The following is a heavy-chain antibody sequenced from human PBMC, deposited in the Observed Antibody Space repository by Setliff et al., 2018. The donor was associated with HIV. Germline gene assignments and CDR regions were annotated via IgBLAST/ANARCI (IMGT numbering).Heavy chain of an antibody. V-gene: IGHV4-39*01. CDR1: GGSISSSIYY. D-gene: IGHD6-6*01. CDR2: IYYSGSTYYYGGST. Sequence: KPSETLSLTCTVSGGSISSSIYYWGWIRQPPGKGLEWIGFIYYSGSTYYYGGSTYYNPSLKSRVTISVDTSKNQFSLKLSSVTAADTAVYYCARHDTEYSSYPIDYWGQGNLVTVS. CDR3: ARHDTEYSSYPIDY. J-gene: IGHJ4*02.